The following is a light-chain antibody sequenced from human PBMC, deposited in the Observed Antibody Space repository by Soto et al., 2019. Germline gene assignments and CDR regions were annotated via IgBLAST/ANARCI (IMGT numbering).Light chain of an antibody. CDR2: EGS. CDR1: CSDVGSYNL. Sequence: QSALTQPASVSGSPGQSITISCTGTCSDVGSYNLVSWYQQHPGKAPKLMIYEGSKRPSGVSNRFSGSKSGNTASLTISGLQAEDEADYYCCSYAGSSTDVVFGGGTKLTVL. V-gene: IGLV2-23*01. CDR3: CSYAGSSTDVV. J-gene: IGLJ2*01.